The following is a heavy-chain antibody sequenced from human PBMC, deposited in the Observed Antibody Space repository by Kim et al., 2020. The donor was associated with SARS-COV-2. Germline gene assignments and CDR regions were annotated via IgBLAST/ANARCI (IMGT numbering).Heavy chain of an antibody. CDR3: AGDLGYCSGGSCFPLDY. J-gene: IGHJ4*02. Sequence: SMKGRFTISRDNAKNSLYLQMNSLRDEDTAVYYCAGDLGYCSGGSCFPLDYWGQGTLVTVSS. V-gene: IGHV3-48*02. D-gene: IGHD2-15*01.